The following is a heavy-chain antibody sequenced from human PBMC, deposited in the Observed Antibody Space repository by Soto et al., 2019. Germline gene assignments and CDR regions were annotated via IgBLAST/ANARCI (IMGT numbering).Heavy chain of an antibody. CDR2: SSNSGTFA. J-gene: IGHJ4*02. D-gene: IGHD1-1*01. CDR3: ARSGDNFNVLDY. V-gene: IGHV3-11*06. Sequence: LGGSLRLSCAASGFTFSDYYMSWVRQAPGRGLEWISYSSNSGTFARYATSVKGRFSISRDNANNSPYLEMNSLRVEDTAVYYCARSGDNFNVLDYWGQGTPVTVSS. CDR1: GFTFSDYY.